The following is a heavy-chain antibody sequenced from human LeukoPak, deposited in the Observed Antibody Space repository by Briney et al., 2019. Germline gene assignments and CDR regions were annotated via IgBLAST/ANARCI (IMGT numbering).Heavy chain of an antibody. CDR1: GYSISSGYY. J-gene: IGHJ4*02. Sequence: PSETLSLTCTVSGYSISSGYYWGWIRQPPGKELEWIGYIYYSGSTNYNPSLKSRVTISVDTSKNQFSLKLSSVTAADTAVYYCASGYYYDSSGYYSVWGQGTLVTVSS. CDR2: IYYSGST. V-gene: IGHV4-61*01. CDR3: ASGYYYDSSGYYSV. D-gene: IGHD3-22*01.